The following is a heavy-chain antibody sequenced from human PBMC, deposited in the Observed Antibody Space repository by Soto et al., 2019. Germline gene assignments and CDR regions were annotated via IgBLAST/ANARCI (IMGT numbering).Heavy chain of an antibody. Sequence: GPEVKKPEASVKVSCKASGYTFSSSAISWVRQAPGQGPEWMGWISSSGVTNYVQNFQGRVTLTVDSSTTTAYMEVRSLSSADTAIYYCARDHGGYGTFDYWGQGTLVTVSS. CDR1: GYTFSSSA. CDR2: ISSSGVT. CDR3: ARDHGGYGTFDY. D-gene: IGHD5-12*01. J-gene: IGHJ4*02. V-gene: IGHV1-18*04.